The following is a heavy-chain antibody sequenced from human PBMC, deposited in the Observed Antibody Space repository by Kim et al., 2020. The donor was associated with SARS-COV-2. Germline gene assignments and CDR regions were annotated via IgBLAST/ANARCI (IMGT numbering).Heavy chain of an antibody. V-gene: IGHV3-23*01. Sequence: GGSLRLSCAASGFTFSSYAMNWVRQAPGKGLEWVSGIRGSGGNTYYADFVKGRFTFSRDNSKNTLYLQMNSLRAEDTAVYYCAKDFYGDNSGAWAFDIWG. CDR2: IRGSGGNT. CDR3: AKDFYGDNSGAWAFDI. D-gene: IGHD5-12*01. CDR1: GFTFSSYA. J-gene: IGHJ3*02.